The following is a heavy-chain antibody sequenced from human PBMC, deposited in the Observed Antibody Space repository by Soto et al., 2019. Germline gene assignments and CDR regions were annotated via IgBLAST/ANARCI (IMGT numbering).Heavy chain of an antibody. CDR1: GDSISSSYW. CDR3: ARGSGSYYYGMDV. J-gene: IGHJ6*02. D-gene: IGHD3-10*01. V-gene: IGHV4-4*02. Sequence: QVQLQESGPGLVKPSGNLSLTCSVSGDSISSSYWWSWVRQPPGKGLEWIGEIYHSRSTNYNPSLKSRVTISVDKSKNQFSLKLSSVTAADTAVYSCARGSGSYYYGMDVWGQGTTVTVSS. CDR2: IYHSRST.